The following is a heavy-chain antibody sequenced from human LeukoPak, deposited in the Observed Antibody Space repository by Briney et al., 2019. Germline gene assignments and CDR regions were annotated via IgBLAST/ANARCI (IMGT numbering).Heavy chain of an antibody. V-gene: IGHV1-69*05. J-gene: IGHJ6*03. Sequence: SVKVSCKASGGTFSSYAISWVRQAPGQGLEWMGGIIPIFGTANYAQKFQGRVTITTDESTSTAYMELSSLRSEDTAVYYCARGSHYYGSGSYRFYYYYYMDVSGKGTTVTVSS. CDR2: IIPIFGTA. CDR3: ARGSHYYGSGSYRFYYYYYMDV. CDR1: GGTFSSYA. D-gene: IGHD3-10*01.